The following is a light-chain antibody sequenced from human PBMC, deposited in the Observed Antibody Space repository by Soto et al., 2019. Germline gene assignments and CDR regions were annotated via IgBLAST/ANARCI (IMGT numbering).Light chain of an antibody. CDR2: AAS. CDR3: QQSYSSPYT. V-gene: IGKV1-39*01. Sequence: IQMTQSPSSLSASVGDRVTITCRASQSIISYLNWYQQKPGKAPKLLIYAASSLQSGVPSRFSGSGSGADFTLTINTLQPEDFAAYYCQQSYSSPYTFGQGTNLEIK. J-gene: IGKJ2*01. CDR1: QSIISY.